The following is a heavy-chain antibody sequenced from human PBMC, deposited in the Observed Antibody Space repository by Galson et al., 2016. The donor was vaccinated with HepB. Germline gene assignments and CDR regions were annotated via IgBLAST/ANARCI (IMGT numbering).Heavy chain of an antibody. CDR1: GFTFSTYD. D-gene: IGHD6-13*01. V-gene: IGHV3-30*04. CDR3: ARDAYSSSWYGPDY. Sequence: SLRLSCAASGFTFSTYDMHWVRQAPGKGLEWVSFISYDGSKKYYADSVKGRFTISRDNSKNTVYLQMNSLRAEDTAVYYCARDAYSSSWYGPDYWGQGTLVTVSS. J-gene: IGHJ4*02. CDR2: ISYDGSKK.